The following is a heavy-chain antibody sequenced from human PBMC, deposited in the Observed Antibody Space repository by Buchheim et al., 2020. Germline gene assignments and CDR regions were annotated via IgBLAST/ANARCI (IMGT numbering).Heavy chain of an antibody. Sequence: EVQLVESGGGLVQPGGSLRLSCAASGFTFSSYWMSWVRQAPGKGLEWVANIKQDGSAQYYVDSVKGRFTISRDTATNSLYLQMNSLRAEDTAVYYCARVDIVATITFYFDYWGQGTL. CDR3: ARVDIVATITFYFDY. V-gene: IGHV3-7*01. J-gene: IGHJ4*02. D-gene: IGHD5-12*01. CDR1: GFTFSSYW. CDR2: IKQDGSAQ.